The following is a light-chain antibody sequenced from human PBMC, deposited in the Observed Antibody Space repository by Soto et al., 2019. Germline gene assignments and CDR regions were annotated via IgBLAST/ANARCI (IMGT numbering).Light chain of an antibody. CDR2: ENN. Sequence: QSALTQPPSVSAAPGQKVTISCSGSSSNIGNNYVSWYQQLPGTAPKLLIYENNKRPSGIPDRFSGSKSGTSATLGITGLQTGDEADYYCGTWDSSLSARWVFGGGTQLTVL. V-gene: IGLV1-51*02. CDR1: SSNIGNNY. CDR3: GTWDSSLSARWV. J-gene: IGLJ3*02.